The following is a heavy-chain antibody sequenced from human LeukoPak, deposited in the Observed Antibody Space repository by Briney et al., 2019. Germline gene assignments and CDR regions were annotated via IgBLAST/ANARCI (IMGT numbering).Heavy chain of an antibody. Sequence: GESLKISCAASGFTFSSYWMHWVRQAPGKGLVWVSRINSDGSSTRYADSVKGRFTISRDNAKNTLYLQMNSLRAEDTAVYYCARDRTTSMDVWGQGTTVTVSS. CDR2: INSDGSST. J-gene: IGHJ6*02. CDR1: GFTFSSYW. D-gene: IGHD4-17*01. CDR3: ARDRTTSMDV. V-gene: IGHV3-74*01.